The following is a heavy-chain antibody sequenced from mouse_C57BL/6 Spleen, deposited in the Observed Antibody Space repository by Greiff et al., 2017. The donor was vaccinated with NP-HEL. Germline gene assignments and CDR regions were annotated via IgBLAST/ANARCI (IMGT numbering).Heavy chain of an antibody. CDR2: IYPGSGST. J-gene: IGHJ1*03. D-gene: IGHD1-1*01. CDR3: ARWGYYGSSYWYFDV. V-gene: IGHV1-55*01. Sequence: QVQLKQPGAELVKPGASVKMSCKASGYTFTSYWITWVKQRPGQGLEWIGDIYPGSGSTNYNEKFKSKATLTVDTSSSTAYMQLSSLTSEDSAVYYCARWGYYGSSYWYFDVWGTGTTVTVSS. CDR1: GYTFTSYW.